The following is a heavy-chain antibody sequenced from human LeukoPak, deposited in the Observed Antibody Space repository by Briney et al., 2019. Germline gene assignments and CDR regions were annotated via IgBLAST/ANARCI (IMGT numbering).Heavy chain of an antibody. CDR2: INAGNGNT. Sequence: ASVKVSCKASGYTFTSYAMHWVRQAPGQRLEWMGWINAGNGNTKYSQEFQGRVTITRDTSASTAYMELSSLRSEDTAVYYCARDDALPKRIIRHDPTSSENWFDPWGQGTLVTVSS. CDR3: ARDDALPKRIIRHDPTSSENWFDP. J-gene: IGHJ5*02. V-gene: IGHV1-3*01. CDR1: GYTFTSYA. D-gene: IGHD2-8*01.